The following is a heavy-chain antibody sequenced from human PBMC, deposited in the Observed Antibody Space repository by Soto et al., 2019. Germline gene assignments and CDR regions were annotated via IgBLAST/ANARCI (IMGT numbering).Heavy chain of an antibody. D-gene: IGHD6-13*01. CDR1: GGSISSGGYY. CDR3: ARGIAAAADDFDY. J-gene: IGHJ4*02. Sequence: PSETLSLTCTVSGGSISSGGYYWTWIRQHPGKGLEWIGEINHSGSTNYNPSLKSRVTISVDTSKNQFSLKLSSVTAADTAVYYCARGIAAAADDFDYWGQGTLVTVSS. CDR2: INHSGST. V-gene: IGHV4-61*08.